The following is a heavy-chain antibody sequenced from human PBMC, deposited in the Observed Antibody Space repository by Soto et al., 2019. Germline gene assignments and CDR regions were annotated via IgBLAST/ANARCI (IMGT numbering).Heavy chain of an antibody. CDR2: INAGNGNT. CDR3: SRAVAGPADFDY. J-gene: IGHJ4*02. V-gene: IGHV1-3*05. CDR1: GYTFTGYA. Sequence: QVQLVQSGAEEKKPGASVKVSCKASGYTFTGYAMHWVRQAPGQRLEWMGWINAGNGNTKYSQKFQGRVTITRDTSAGTAYMELSSLRAEDTAVYYCSRAVAGPADFDYLGQGTLVTVSS. D-gene: IGHD5-12*01.